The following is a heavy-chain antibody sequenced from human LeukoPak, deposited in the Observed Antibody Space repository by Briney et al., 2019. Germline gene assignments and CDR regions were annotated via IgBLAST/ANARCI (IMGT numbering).Heavy chain of an antibody. Sequence: GGPLRLSCAASGFTFDDYAMHWVRQAPGKGLEWVSGISWNSGSIGYADSVKGRFTISRDNAKNSLYLQMNSLRSEDMAFYYCARGLVGAAVEGLCDYWGQGTLVTVSS. D-gene: IGHD2-21*01. J-gene: IGHJ4*02. CDR3: ARGLVGAAVEGLCDY. V-gene: IGHV3-9*03. CDR2: ISWNSGSI. CDR1: GFTFDDYA.